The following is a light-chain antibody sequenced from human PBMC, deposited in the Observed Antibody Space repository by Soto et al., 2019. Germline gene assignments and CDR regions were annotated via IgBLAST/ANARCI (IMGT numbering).Light chain of an antibody. CDR2: ATS. CDR3: QQAYSFPWT. J-gene: IGKJ1*01. CDR1: QAISGC. Sequence: DIQMTQSPSSVSASVGDRVTITCRASQAISGCLAWYQHKPGKAPKFLIYATSTLQSGVPSRYSGSGSGTDFTLTINGLQPEDFATYYCQQAYSFPWTFGQGTKVDNK. V-gene: IGKV1-12*01.